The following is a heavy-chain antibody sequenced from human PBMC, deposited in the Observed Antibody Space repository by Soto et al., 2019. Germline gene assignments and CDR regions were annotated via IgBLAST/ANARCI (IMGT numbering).Heavy chain of an antibody. CDR2: NNSDGSST. CDR3: ASSYAYTMGHYLYGMHV. V-gene: IGHV3-74*01. CDR1: GFTFSWYW. D-gene: IGHD5-18*01. Sequence: EVPLVESGGGLVVPGGSLRLSCAASGFTFSWYWMHWVRQAPGKGLVWVARNNSDGSSTHYADSVKDRFTISRDNAKHTLYLQKNRLRTEDTAVYYCASSYAYTMGHYLYGMHVWGQGIAGTVSS. J-gene: IGHJ6*02.